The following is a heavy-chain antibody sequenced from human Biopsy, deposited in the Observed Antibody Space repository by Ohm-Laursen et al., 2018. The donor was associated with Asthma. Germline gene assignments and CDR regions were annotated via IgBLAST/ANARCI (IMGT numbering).Heavy chain of an antibody. Sequence: SLRLPCAASGFTFGDYWMSWVRQVPGKGLEWVANIKHDGTEKNHVDSLKGRFTISRDNSKNTLYLQMNSLRTEDTAVYYCAKRRGYSGHDNDYWGQGTLVIVSS. J-gene: IGHJ4*02. D-gene: IGHD5-12*01. CDR3: AKRRGYSGHDNDY. CDR1: GFTFGDYW. V-gene: IGHV3-7*01. CDR2: IKHDGTEK.